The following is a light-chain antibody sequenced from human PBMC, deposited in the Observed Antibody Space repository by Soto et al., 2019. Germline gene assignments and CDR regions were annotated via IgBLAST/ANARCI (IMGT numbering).Light chain of an antibody. CDR2: GTS. Sequence: IVLTQSPGTLSLSPGERATLSCRASQSVSSSYLVWYQQRPGQPPRLLIYGTSTRAAGISDRFSGSGSGTDFTLTIYRLEPGDSAVYSCQQYGISALTFGGGT. CDR1: QSVSSSY. V-gene: IGKV3-20*01. CDR3: QQYGISALT. J-gene: IGKJ4*01.